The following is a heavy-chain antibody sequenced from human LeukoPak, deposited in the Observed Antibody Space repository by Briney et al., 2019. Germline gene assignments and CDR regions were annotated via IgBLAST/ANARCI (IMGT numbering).Heavy chain of an antibody. V-gene: IGHV3-23*01. CDR1: GFTFSSYV. J-gene: IGHJ6*02. Sequence: GESLRLSCAASGFTFSSYVMSWVRQAPGKGLEWVSGISGSGGSTYYADSVKGRFTISRDNSKNTLYLQTNSLRAEDTAVYYCAKDGSGTYYNRVYYYYGMDVWGQGTTVTVSS. D-gene: IGHD3-10*01. CDR3: AKDGSGTYYNRVYYYYGMDV. CDR2: ISGSGGST.